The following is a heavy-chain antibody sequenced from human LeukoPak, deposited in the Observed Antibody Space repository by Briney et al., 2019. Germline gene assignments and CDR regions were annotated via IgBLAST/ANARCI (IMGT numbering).Heavy chain of an antibody. D-gene: IGHD3-10*01. CDR3: ARDIKPYYYAMDV. CDR1: GFTISDYY. V-gene: IGHV3-11*01. J-gene: IGHJ6*02. CDR2: ISSSGITI. Sequence: GGSLRLSCAASGFTISDYYMSWIRQAPGKGLEWVSYISSSGITIYYADSVKGRFTISRDNAKNSLFLQMSSLRAEDTAVYYCARDIKPYYYAMDVWGQGTTVTVSS.